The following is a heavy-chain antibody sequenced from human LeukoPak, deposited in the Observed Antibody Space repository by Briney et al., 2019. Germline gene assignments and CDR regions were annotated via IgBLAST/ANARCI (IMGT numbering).Heavy chain of an antibody. CDR1: GYTFSSYG. V-gene: IGHV1-18*01. J-gene: IGHJ4*02. CDR2: ISAYNGNT. Sequence: ASVKVSCKASGYTFSSYGISWVRQAPGQGLEWMGWISAYNGNTNYAQKLQGRVTMTTDTSTSTAYMELRSLRSDDTAVYYCARYFGSGWYGAFDYWGQGTLVTVSS. CDR3: ARYFGSGWYGAFDY. D-gene: IGHD6-19*01.